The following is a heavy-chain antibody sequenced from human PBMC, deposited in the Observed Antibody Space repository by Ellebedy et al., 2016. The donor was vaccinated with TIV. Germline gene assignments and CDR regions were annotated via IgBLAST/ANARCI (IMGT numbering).Heavy chain of an antibody. D-gene: IGHD1-26*01. J-gene: IGHJ4*02. CDR3: ARDRGGSDY. V-gene: IGHV4-39*07. CDR1: GGSISSSSYY. CDR2: IYYSGST. Sequence: MPGGSLRLSCTVSGGSISSSSYYWGWIRQPPGKGLEWIGSIYYSGSTYYNPSPKSRVTISVDTSKNQFSLKLSSVTAADTAVYYCARDRGGSDYWGQGTLVTVSS.